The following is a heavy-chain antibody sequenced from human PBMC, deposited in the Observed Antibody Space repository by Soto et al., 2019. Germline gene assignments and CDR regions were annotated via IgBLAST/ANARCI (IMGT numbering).Heavy chain of an antibody. Sequence: QVQLVESGGGVVQPGRSLRLSCAASGFSFSSYGMHWVRQAPGKGLEWVAVIWYDGSNKYYADSVKGRFTISRDNSKNTLYLQMNSLRAEDTAVYYCARTKAVAAKTQYYFDSWGQGTLVTVSS. J-gene: IGHJ4*02. CDR3: ARTKAVAAKTQYYFDS. V-gene: IGHV3-33*01. CDR1: GFSFSSYG. D-gene: IGHD6-19*01. CDR2: IWYDGSNK.